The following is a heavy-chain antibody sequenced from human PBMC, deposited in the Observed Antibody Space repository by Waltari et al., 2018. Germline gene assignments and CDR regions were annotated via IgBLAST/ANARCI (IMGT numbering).Heavy chain of an antibody. CDR2: IKQDGSEK. Sequence: EVQLVESGGGLVQPGGSLRLSCAASGFTFSSYWMSWVRQAPGKGLEWVANIKQDGSEKYYVDSVKGRFTISRDNAKNSLYLQMNSLRAEDTAVYYCARDPAYSSGPNDAFDIWGQGTMVTVSS. J-gene: IGHJ3*02. CDR3: ARDPAYSSGPNDAFDI. CDR1: GFTFSSYW. D-gene: IGHD6-19*01. V-gene: IGHV3-7*01.